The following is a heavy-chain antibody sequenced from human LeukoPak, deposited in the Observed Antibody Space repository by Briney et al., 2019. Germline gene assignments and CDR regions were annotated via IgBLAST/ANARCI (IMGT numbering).Heavy chain of an antibody. Sequence: GASLRLSCAASGFTFSSYSMNWVRQAPGKGLEWVSSISSSSSYIYYADSVKGRFTISRDNAKNSLYLQMNSLRAEDTAVYYCATDRRPPSGFDYWGQGTLVSVSS. CDR3: ATDRRPPSGFDY. V-gene: IGHV3-21*01. CDR1: GFTFSSYS. CDR2: ISSSSSYI. D-gene: IGHD1-26*01. J-gene: IGHJ4*02.